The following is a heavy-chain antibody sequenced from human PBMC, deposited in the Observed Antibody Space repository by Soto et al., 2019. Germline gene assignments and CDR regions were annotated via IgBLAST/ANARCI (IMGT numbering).Heavy chain of an antibody. Sequence: QVQLQESGPGLVKPSETLSLTCTVSGASIRNHYWSWIRQPPGKGLEWIGYIYHSGSTSSNPSLKSRVPMYVATSRSWVSLLLAAVTTAATAVYYCARDSSLEWFGEPAAKGFGVWGQGTVVTVSS. CDR3: ARDSSLEWFGEPAAKGFGV. J-gene: IGHJ3*01. CDR2: IYHSGST. CDR1: GASIRNHY. D-gene: IGHD3-10*01. V-gene: IGHV4-59*11.